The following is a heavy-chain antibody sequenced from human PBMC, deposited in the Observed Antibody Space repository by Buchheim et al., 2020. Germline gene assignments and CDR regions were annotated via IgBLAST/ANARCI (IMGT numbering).Heavy chain of an antibody. CDR3: ARLIRVSAAGTRAYYFDY. J-gene: IGHJ4*02. CDR2: IYYSGST. D-gene: IGHD6-13*01. CDR1: GGSISSSSYY. V-gene: IGHV4-39*01. Sequence: QLQLQESGPGLVKPSETLSLTCTVSGGSISSSSYYWGWTRQPPGKGLEWIGSIYYSGSTYYNPSLKSRVTISVDTSKNQISLKLSSVTAADTAVYYCARLIRVSAAGTRAYYFDYWGQGTL.